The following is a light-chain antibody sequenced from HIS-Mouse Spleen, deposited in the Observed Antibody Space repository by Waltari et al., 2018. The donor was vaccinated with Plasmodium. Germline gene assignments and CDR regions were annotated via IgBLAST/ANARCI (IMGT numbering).Light chain of an antibody. CDR3: YSTDSSGNHRV. CDR2: EDS. V-gene: IGLV3-10*01. Sequence: SYELTQPPSVSVSPGQTARITCSAAALPKKYAYWYQQKSGQAPVLVINEDSKRPSGIPERFSGSSSGTMATLTISGAQVEDEADYYCYSTDSSGNHRVFGGGTKLTVL. J-gene: IGLJ3*02. CDR1: ALPKKY.